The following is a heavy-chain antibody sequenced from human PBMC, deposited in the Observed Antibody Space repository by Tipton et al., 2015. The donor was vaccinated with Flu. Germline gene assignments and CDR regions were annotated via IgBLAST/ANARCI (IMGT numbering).Heavy chain of an antibody. CDR2: IWFDGSNR. Sequence: SGFTFSSYAMHWVRQAPDKGQEWAAIIWFDGSNRYYAGSVRGRVTISRDNSKNTLYLQMNSLRAKDTAVYCCVKEYHSHRSSYLDYWGQGAPVTVSS. D-gene: IGHD3-3*01. CDR1: GFTFSSYA. J-gene: IGHJ4*02. V-gene: IGHV3-33*06. CDR3: VKEYHSHRSSYLDY.